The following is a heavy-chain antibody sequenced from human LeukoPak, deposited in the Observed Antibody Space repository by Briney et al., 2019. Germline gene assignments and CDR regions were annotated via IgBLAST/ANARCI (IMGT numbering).Heavy chain of an antibody. CDR3: VSFYETY. Sequence: GGSLRLSCAASGNYWMHWVRQAPGKGLVWVPHINSDGSWTSYADSVKGRFTISKDNAKNTVYLQMNNLRAEDTAVYYCVSFYETYWGRGTLVAVSS. J-gene: IGHJ4*02. CDR2: INSDGSWT. D-gene: IGHD2-2*01. CDR1: GNYW. V-gene: IGHV3-74*01.